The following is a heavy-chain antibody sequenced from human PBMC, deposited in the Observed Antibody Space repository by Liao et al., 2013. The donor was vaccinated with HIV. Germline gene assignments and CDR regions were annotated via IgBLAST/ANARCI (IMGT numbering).Heavy chain of an antibody. D-gene: IGHD2-15*01. CDR3: ARDLVGGSFFN. Sequence: QLQLQESGPGLVKPSETLSLTCTVSGGSISSGTNYWGWIRQPPGKGLEWIGSIYYNGNAYYNPSLHSRVTISVDTSKKHFSLRLSSVTAADTAVYYCARDLVGGSFFNWGQGTLVTVSS. J-gene: IGHJ4*02. CDR2: IYYNGNA. V-gene: IGHV4-39*07. CDR1: GGSISSGTNY.